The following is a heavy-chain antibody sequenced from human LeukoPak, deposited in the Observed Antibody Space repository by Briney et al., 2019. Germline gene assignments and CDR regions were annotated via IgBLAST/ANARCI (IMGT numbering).Heavy chain of an antibody. J-gene: IGHJ6*03. Sequence: GASVKVSCKASGYSFISYYMHWVRQAPGQGLEWMGLINPSGGATSYAQKFQGRVTMTTDMSTSTVYMELSSLRFEDTAVYYCAREPPLDYCMDVWGEGTTVTASS. V-gene: IGHV1-46*01. CDR2: INPSGGAT. CDR1: GYSFISYY. CDR3: AREPPLDYCMDV.